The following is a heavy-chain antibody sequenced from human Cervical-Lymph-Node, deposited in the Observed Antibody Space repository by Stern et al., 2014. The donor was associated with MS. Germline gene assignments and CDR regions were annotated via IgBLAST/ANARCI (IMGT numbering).Heavy chain of an antibody. CDR1: GYSFSNYW. J-gene: IGHJ6*02. D-gene: IGHD2-8*02. CDR3: ARRGVRASDGLDV. CDR2: MYPGDPDT. V-gene: IGHV5-51*01. Sequence: EVQLVESGAEVKKPGESLKISCKGFGYSFSNYWIGWVRQLPGKGLEWMGLMYPGDPDTRYSPSFQGQVPISADTSINTAYLQWSTLEASDTAMYYCARRGVRASDGLDVWGQGTTVTVSS.